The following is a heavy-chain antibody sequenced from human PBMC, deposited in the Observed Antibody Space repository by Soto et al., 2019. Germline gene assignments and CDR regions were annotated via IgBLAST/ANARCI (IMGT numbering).Heavy chain of an antibody. J-gene: IGHJ4*02. CDR3: ARLYRVGATAGFDY. Sequence: QVQLVQSGAEVKKPGSSVKVSCKASGGTFSSYTISWVRQAPGQGLEWMGRIIPILGIANYAQKFQGRVTIAADKSTSTADMELSSLRSEDTAVYYCARLYRVGATAGFDYWGQGTLVTVSS. V-gene: IGHV1-69*02. CDR1: GGTFSSYT. CDR2: IIPILGIA. D-gene: IGHD1-26*01.